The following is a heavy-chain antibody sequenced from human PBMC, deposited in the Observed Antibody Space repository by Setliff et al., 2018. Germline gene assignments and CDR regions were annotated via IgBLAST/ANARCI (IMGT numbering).Heavy chain of an antibody. CDR2: INYSRVV. V-gene: IGHV4-34*01. J-gene: IGHJ4*02. CDR1: GGSFSGYY. CDR3: ARGSGSFPFDY. D-gene: IGHD1-26*01. Sequence: LSLTCGVSGGSFSGYYWSWIRQSPGGGLEWIGEINYSRVVNYKPSLKSRVSISLDTSKNQFSLGLTSLTAADTAVYYCARGSGSFPFDYWGLGTLVTVSS.